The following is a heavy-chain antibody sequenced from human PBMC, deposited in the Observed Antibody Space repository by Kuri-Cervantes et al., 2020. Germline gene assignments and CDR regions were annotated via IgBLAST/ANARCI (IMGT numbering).Heavy chain of an antibody. Sequence: GESLKISCAASGFTFSNYGMHWVRQAPGKGLEWVAVISYDGSNKYYVDSVKGRFTIPRDDSKNTLYLQMNSLRAEDTAVYYCARDPDAYTTHFPPEYWGQGTLVTVSS. V-gene: IGHV3-30*03. CDR3: ARDPDAYTTHFPPEY. J-gene: IGHJ4*02. D-gene: IGHD2/OR15-2a*01. CDR1: GFTFSNYG. CDR2: ISYDGSNK.